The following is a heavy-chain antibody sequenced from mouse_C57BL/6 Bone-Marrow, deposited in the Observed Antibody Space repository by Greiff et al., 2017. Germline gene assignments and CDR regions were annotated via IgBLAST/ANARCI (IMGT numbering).Heavy chain of an antibody. CDR2: IDPSDSYT. Sequence: LKQPGAELVMPGASVKLSCKASGYTFTSYWMHWVKQRPGQGLEWIGEIDPSDSYTNYNQKFKGKSTLTVDKSSSTAYMQLSSLTSEDSAVYYCASPFYYYGSSYDWYFDVWGTGTTVTVSS. D-gene: IGHD1-1*01. CDR1: GYTFTSYW. J-gene: IGHJ1*03. V-gene: IGHV1-69*01. CDR3: ASPFYYYGSSYDWYFDV.